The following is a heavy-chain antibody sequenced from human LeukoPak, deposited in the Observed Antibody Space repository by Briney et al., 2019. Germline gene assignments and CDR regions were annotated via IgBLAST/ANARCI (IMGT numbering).Heavy chain of an antibody. CDR2: ITNSGSTI. CDR3: ARSIGLTGGGVDV. D-gene: IGHD3-9*01. J-gene: IGHJ6*02. CDR1: GFTLSDYN. Sequence: PGGSLRLSCAASGFTLSDYNMNWVRQAPGKGLEWVSYITNSGSTIHFADSVKGRFTISRDNAKNSLYLQMNSLRAEDTAVYYCARSIGLTGGGVDVWGQGTTVTVSS. V-gene: IGHV3-11*01.